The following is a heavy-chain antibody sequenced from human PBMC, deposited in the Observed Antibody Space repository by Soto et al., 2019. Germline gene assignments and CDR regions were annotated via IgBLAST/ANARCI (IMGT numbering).Heavy chain of an antibody. J-gene: IGHJ5*02. V-gene: IGHV1-8*01. D-gene: IGHD3-3*01. CDR2: MNPNSGNT. Sequence: QVQLVQSGAEVKKPGASVKVSCKASGYTFTSYDINWVRQATGQGLEWMGWMNPNSGNTGYAQKSQRSVTMTRNTSISKAYMKQRRLRYVDTAVYYCARVRVRFLEWLSRHRGWFDPWGQGTLVTVSS. CDR1: GYTFTSYD. CDR3: ARVRVRFLEWLSRHRGWFDP.